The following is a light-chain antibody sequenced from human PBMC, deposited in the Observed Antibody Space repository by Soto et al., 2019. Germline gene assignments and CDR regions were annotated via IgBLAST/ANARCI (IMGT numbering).Light chain of an antibody. V-gene: IGKV3-20*01. J-gene: IGKJ1*01. CDR2: GAS. Sequence: EIVLTHSQGTLSLPPLDRRPLXFTAVQSVSSSYLAWYQQKPGQAPRLLIYGASSRATGIPDRFSGSGSGTDFTLTISRLEPEDFAVYYCGQFVSSPPRTFGQGTKVDIK. CDR1: QSVSSSY. CDR3: GQFVSSPPRT.